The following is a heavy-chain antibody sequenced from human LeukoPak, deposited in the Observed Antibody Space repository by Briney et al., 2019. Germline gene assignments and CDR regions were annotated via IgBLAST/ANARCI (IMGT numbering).Heavy chain of an antibody. CDR3: AKQMGARQTPDAFDI. CDR1: GFTFSSYS. CDR2: ISSSSSYI. Sequence: GGSLRLSCAASGFTFSSYSMNWVRQAPGKGLEWVSSISSSSSYIYYADSVKGRFTISRDNSKNTLYLQMNSLRAEDTAVYYCAKQMGARQTPDAFDIWGQGTMVTVSS. D-gene: IGHD1-26*01. V-gene: IGHV3-21*04. J-gene: IGHJ3*02.